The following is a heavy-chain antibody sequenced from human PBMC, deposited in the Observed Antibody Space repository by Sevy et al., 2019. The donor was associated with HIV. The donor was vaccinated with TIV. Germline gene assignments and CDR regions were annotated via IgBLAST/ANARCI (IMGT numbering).Heavy chain of an antibody. CDR1: GFTFRSFS. V-gene: IGHV3-33*01. CDR2: IWYDGRTK. J-gene: IGHJ5*01. CDR3: ARDSARVIVPTAGFDS. D-gene: IGHD1-1*01. Sequence: GGYLRLSCSASGFTFRSFSMHWVRQAPGKGLEWVAAIWYDGRTKQYADSVKGRFTISRDNSKNRLSLEMNSLRAEDTGLYFCARDSARVIVPTAGFDSWGQGTVVTVSS.